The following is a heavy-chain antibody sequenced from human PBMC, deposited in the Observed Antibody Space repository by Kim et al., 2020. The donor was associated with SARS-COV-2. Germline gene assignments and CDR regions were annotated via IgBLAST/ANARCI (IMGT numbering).Heavy chain of an antibody. CDR3: ARDGAAYYGSGSYSPYYYYYGMDV. D-gene: IGHD3-10*01. Sequence: ASVKVSCKASGYTFTSYAMHWVRQAPGQRLEWMGWINAGNGNTKYSQKFQGRVTITRDTSASTAYMELSSLRSEDTAVYYCARDGAAYYGSGSYSPYYYYYGMDVWGQGTTVTVSS. CDR1: GYTFTSYA. CDR2: INAGNGNT. V-gene: IGHV1-3*01. J-gene: IGHJ6*02.